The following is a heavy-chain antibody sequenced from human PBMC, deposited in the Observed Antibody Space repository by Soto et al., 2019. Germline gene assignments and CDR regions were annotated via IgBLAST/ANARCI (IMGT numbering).Heavy chain of an antibody. D-gene: IGHD3-3*01. CDR2: IYSGVRR. CDR1: GFTVSSNY. CDR3: ARETNFTIFGVVIKDAFDT. V-gene: IGHV3-53*01. J-gene: IGHJ3*02. Sequence: RGSPTVSCAASGFTVSSNYMSWVRQAPGKGLEWVSVIYSGVRRYYADSVKGRFTISRDNSKNTLYLQMNSLRAEDTAVYYCARETNFTIFGVVIKDAFDTWGKGTM.